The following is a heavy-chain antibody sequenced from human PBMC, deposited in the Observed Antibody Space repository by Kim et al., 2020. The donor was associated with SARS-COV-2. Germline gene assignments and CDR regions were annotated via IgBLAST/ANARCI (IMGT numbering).Heavy chain of an antibody. CDR1: GGSFSGYY. V-gene: IGHV4-34*01. Sequence: SETLSLTCAVYGGSFSGYYWSWIRQPPGKGLEWIGEINHSGSTNYNPSLKSRVTISVDTSKNQFSLKLSSVTAADTAVYYCARGGLIAAAGTGGEGWFDPWGQGTLVTVSS. CDR2: INHSGST. D-gene: IGHD6-13*01. J-gene: IGHJ5*02. CDR3: ARGGLIAAAGTGGEGWFDP.